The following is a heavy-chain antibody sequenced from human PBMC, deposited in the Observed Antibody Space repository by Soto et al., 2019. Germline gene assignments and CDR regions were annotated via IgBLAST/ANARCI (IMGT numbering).Heavy chain of an antibody. CDR3: ARGPGYYFDY. J-gene: IGHJ4*02. CDR1: GFTFSRYA. CDR2: INSNGGST. V-gene: IGHV3-64*01. Sequence: GGSLRLSCAASGFTFSRYAMHWVCQAPGKGLEYVSAINSNGGSTYYANSVKGRFTISRDNSKNTLYLQMGSLRAEDMAVYYCARGPGYYFDYWGQGTLVTVSS.